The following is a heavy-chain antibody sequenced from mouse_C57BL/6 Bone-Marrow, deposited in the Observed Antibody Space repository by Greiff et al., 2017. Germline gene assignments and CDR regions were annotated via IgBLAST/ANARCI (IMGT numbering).Heavy chain of an antibody. V-gene: IGHV1-69*01. CDR1: GYTFTSYW. CDR2: IDPSDSYT. J-gene: IGHJ2*01. Sequence: VKLQQPGAELVMPGASVKLSCKASGYTFTSYWMHWVKQRPGQGLEWIGEIDPSDSYTNYNQKFKGKSTLTVDKSSSTAYMQLSSLTSEDSAVYYCATGNFDYWGQGTTLTVSS. CDR3: ATGNFDY.